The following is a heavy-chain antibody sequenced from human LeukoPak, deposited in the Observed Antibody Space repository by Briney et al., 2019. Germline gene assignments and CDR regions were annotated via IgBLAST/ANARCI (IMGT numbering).Heavy chain of an antibody. D-gene: IGHD6-19*01. V-gene: IGHV3-23*01. CDR2: ISGSGGST. J-gene: IGHJ4*02. CDR3: AKAQYSSGLYYFDY. Sequence: GGSLRLSCAASGFTFSSYAMSWVRQAPGKGLEWVSAISGSGGSTYYADSVKGRFTISRDNSKNTLYPQMNSLRAEDTAVYYCAKAQYSSGLYYFDYWGQGTLVTVSS. CDR1: GFTFSSYA.